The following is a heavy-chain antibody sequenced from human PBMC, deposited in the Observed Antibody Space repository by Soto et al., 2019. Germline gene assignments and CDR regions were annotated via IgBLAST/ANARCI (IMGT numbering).Heavy chain of an antibody. CDR1: GGSISSGDYY. CDR3: ARGLLGYCSGGSCYGGFDY. Sequence: PSETLSLTCTVSGGSISSGDYYWSWIRQPPGKGLEWFGYIYYSGSTYYNPSLKSRVTISVDTSKNQFSLKLSSVTAADTAVYYCARGLLGYCSGGSCYGGFDYWGQGTLVTVSS. CDR2: IYYSGST. V-gene: IGHV4-30-4*01. J-gene: IGHJ4*02. D-gene: IGHD2-15*01.